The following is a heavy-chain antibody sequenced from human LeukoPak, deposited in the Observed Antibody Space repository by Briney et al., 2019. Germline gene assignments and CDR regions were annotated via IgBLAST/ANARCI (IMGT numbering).Heavy chain of an antibody. V-gene: IGHV1-69*13. J-gene: IGHJ3*02. CDR3: ARDYGDYLDAFDI. Sequence: GASVKVSCKASGYSFTSYAISWVRQAPGQGLEWMGGIIPIFGTANYAQKFQGRVTITADESTSTAYMELSSLRSEDTAVYYCARDYGDYLDAFDIWGQGTMVTVSS. D-gene: IGHD4-17*01. CDR2: IIPIFGTA. CDR1: GYSFTSYA.